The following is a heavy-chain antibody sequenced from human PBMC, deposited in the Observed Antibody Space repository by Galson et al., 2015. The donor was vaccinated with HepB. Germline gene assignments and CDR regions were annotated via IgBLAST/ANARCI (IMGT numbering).Heavy chain of an antibody. CDR2: IYPSGST. Sequence: LTCAVSGGSISSGRYSWSWIRQPPGRGLEWIGYIYPSGSTDSNPSLKSRVTMSVDTSESQFSLRLTSVSAADTAVYYCARGVGAAAAYWYFDLWGRGTLVTVSS. CDR1: GGSISSGRYS. D-gene: IGHD6-13*01. CDR3: ARGVGAAAAYWYFDL. J-gene: IGHJ2*01. V-gene: IGHV4-30-2*01.